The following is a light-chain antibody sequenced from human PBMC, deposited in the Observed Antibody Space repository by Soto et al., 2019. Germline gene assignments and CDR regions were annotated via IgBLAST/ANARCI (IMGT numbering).Light chain of an antibody. CDR1: QGIRND. V-gene: IGKV1-33*01. Sequence: DIQMTQSPSSLSASVGDRVTITCRASQGIRNDLGWYQQKPGKAPKLLIYDASNLETGVPSRFSGSGSETDFTFTISSLQPEDIATYYCQQYNILPLTFGGGTKVDIK. CDR2: DAS. CDR3: QQYNILPLT. J-gene: IGKJ4*01.